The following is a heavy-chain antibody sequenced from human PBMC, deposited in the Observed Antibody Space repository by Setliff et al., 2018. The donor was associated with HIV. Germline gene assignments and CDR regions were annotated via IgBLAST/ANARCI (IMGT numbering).Heavy chain of an antibody. J-gene: IGHJ4*02. Sequence: PGGSLRLSCVASGFTFNSYWMYWVRQAPGKGLVWVAFIRYDGSNKYYADSVKGRFTISRDNSKNTLYLQMNSLRAEDTAVYYCAKDRYYDSSGSPFDYWGQGTLVTVSS. CDR2: IRYDGSNK. D-gene: IGHD3-22*01. CDR3: AKDRYYDSSGSPFDY. V-gene: IGHV3-30*02. CDR1: GFTFNSYW.